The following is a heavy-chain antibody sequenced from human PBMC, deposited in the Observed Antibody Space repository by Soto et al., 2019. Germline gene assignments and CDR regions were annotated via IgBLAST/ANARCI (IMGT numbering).Heavy chain of an antibody. Sequence: QVQLVQSGAEVKRPGASVNVSCKASGYTFTTYSLSWVRQAPGQGLEWMGWISPFNGDATYAQKFQDRVTLTTDTSTSTAYMELRRLRDEDTAVYYCARVADIVLIPALDYWGRGTLVIVAS. V-gene: IGHV1-18*04. J-gene: IGHJ4*02. CDR1: GYTFTTYS. CDR2: ISPFNGDA. CDR3: ARVADIVLIPALDY. D-gene: IGHD2-8*02.